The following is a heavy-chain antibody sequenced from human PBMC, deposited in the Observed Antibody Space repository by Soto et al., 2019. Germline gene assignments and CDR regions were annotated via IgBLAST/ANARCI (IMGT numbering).Heavy chain of an antibody. CDR3: ARGHPYSSSWYGSVNNYNWFDP. Sequence: SVKVSCKASGGTFSSYAISWVRQAPGQGLEWMGGIIPIFGTANYAQKFQGRVTITADESTSTAYVELSSLRSEDTAVYYCARGHPYSSSWYGSVNNYNWFDPWGQGTLVTVSS. CDR1: GGTFSSYA. CDR2: IIPIFGTA. J-gene: IGHJ5*02. V-gene: IGHV1-69*13. D-gene: IGHD6-13*01.